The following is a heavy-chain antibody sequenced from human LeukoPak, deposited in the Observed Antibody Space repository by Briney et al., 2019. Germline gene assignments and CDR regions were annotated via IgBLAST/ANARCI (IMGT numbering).Heavy chain of an antibody. CDR1: GCTFSKYA. V-gene: IGHV3-30*04. CDR3: AREKQQVILSDAFDI. J-gene: IGHJ3*02. Sequence: GGALRLSCAASGCTFSKYAVHWVRQAPGKGVEGGAVIRYDGSDEYYADAVKGRFTISRDNSKNTLYLQMNSLRVEDTAVYYCAREKQQVILSDAFDIWGQGTMVTVSS. CDR2: IRYDGSDE. D-gene: IGHD6-13*01.